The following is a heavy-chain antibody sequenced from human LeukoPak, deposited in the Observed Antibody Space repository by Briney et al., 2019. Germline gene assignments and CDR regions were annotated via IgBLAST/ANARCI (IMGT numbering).Heavy chain of an antibody. V-gene: IGHV3-33*01. D-gene: IGHD3-22*01. CDR1: GFTSSSYG. Sequence: GGSLRLSCAASGFTSSSYGMHWVRQAPGKGLEWVAVIWYDGSNKYYADSVKGRFTISRDNSKNTLYLQMNSLRAEDTAVYYCARAGYYYDSSGYSTFGYWGQGTLVTVSS. CDR3: ARAGYYYDSSGYSTFGY. CDR2: IWYDGSNK. J-gene: IGHJ4*02.